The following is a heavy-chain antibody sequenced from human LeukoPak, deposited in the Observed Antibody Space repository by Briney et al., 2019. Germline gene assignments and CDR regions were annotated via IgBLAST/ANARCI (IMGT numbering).Heavy chain of an antibody. V-gene: IGHV1-69*13. J-gene: IGHJ4*02. CDR2: IIPIFGTA. CDR3: ATDTTPQKSDGDYVPSPVDY. CDR1: GGTFSSYA. D-gene: IGHD4-17*01. Sequence: SSVKVSCKASGGTFSSYAISWVRQAPGQGLEWMGGIIPIFGTANYAQKFQGRVTITADESTSTAYMELSSLRSEDTAVYYCATDTTPQKSDGDYVPSPVDYWGQGTLVTVSS.